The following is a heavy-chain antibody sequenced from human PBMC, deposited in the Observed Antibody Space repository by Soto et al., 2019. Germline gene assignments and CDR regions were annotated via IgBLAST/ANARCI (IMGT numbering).Heavy chain of an antibody. CDR3: ARGPDTAMVRIGEDY. CDR1: GGSFSGYY. CDR2: INHSGST. V-gene: IGHV4-34*01. Sequence: SETLSLTCAVYGGSFSGYYWSWIRQPPGKGLEWIGEINHSGSTDYNPSLKSRVTISVDTSKNQFSLKLSSVTAADTAVYYCARGPDTAMVRIGEDYWGQGTLVTVSS. J-gene: IGHJ4*02. D-gene: IGHD5-18*01.